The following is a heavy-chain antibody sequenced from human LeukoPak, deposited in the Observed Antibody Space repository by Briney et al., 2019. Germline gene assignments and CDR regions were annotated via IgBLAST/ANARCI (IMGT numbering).Heavy chain of an antibody. CDR2: ISRSGQNI. V-gene: IGHV3-21*01. J-gene: IGHJ5*02. CDR3: ARESTEDRPGS. CDR1: GFTFSNYA. D-gene: IGHD5/OR15-5a*01. Sequence: PGGSLRLSCAASGFTFSNYAMTWVRQPPGKGLQWVSSISRSGQNIDHADSVNGRFSISRDNARNSLYLQMNSLTAEDTAVYYCARESTEDRPGSWGQGTLVTVSS.